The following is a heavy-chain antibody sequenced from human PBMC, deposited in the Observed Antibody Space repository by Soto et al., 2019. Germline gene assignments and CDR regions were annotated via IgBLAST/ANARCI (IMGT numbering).Heavy chain of an antibody. CDR1: GASIRSGGYY. CDR3: ARIEMASIK. CDR2: IYYTGST. V-gene: IGHV4-31*03. J-gene: IGHJ4*02. Sequence: TLSLTCSVSGASIRSGGYYWSWLRQSPGKGLEWIGHIYYTGSTFYSPSLKNRLTISLDTSKNQFSLDLRSVTAADTAMYYCARIEMASIKWGRGTLVTVSS.